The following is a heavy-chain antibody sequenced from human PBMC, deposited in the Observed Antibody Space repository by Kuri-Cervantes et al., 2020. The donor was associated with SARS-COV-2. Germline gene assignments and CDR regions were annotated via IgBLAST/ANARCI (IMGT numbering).Heavy chain of an antibody. CDR3: ARHPIVGATTEFDY. CDR2: IYYSGST. J-gene: IGHJ4*02. Sequence: ESLKISCAVSGYSISSGYYWGWIRQPPGAGLEWIGSIYYSGSTYYNPSLKSRVTISVDTSKNQFSLKLSSVTAADTAVYYCARHPIVGATTEFDYWGQGTLVTVSS. V-gene: IGHV4-38-2*01. D-gene: IGHD1-26*01. CDR1: GYSISSGYY.